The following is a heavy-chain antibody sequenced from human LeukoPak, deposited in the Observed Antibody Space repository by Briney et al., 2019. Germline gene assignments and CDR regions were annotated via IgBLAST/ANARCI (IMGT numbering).Heavy chain of an antibody. CDR2: IYPGDSDT. CDR1: GYSFTSYW. CDR3: ARGSDGYNYRNLYYYYGMDV. Sequence: GESLKISCKGSGYSFTSYWIGWVRQMPGKGLEWMGIIYPGDSDTRYSPSFQGQVTISADKSISTAYLQWSSLKASDTAMYYCARGSDGYNYRNLYYYYGMDVWGQGTTVTVSS. V-gene: IGHV5-51*01. D-gene: IGHD5-24*01. J-gene: IGHJ6*02.